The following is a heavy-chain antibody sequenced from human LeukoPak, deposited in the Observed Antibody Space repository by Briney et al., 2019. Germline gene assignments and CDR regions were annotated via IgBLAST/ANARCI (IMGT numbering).Heavy chain of an antibody. Sequence: SETLSLTCAVYGGSLSGYYWSWIRQPPGKGLEWIGEINHSGSTNYNPSLKSRVIISVDTSKNQFSLKLSSVTAADTAVYYCAKHPTRRDVYDHLDYWGQGTLVTVSS. J-gene: IGHJ4*02. CDR3: AKHPTRRDVYDHLDY. CDR2: INHSGST. CDR1: GGSLSGYY. V-gene: IGHV4-34*01. D-gene: IGHD5/OR15-5a*01.